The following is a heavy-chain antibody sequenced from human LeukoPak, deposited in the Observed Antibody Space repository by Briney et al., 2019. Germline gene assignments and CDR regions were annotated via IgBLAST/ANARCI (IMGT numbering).Heavy chain of an antibody. CDR3: AKPLMTTVTLFDY. D-gene: IGHD4-17*01. Sequence: GGSLRLSCAASGFTFSSYGMHWVRQAPGKGLEWAAVISYDGSNKYYADSVKGRFTISRDNSKNTPYLQMNSLRAEDTAVYYCAKPLMTTVTLFDYWGQGTLVTVSS. J-gene: IGHJ4*02. CDR2: ISYDGSNK. V-gene: IGHV3-30*18. CDR1: GFTFSSYG.